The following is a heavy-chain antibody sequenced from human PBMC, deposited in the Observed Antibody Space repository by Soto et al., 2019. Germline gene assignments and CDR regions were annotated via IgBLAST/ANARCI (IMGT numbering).Heavy chain of an antibody. D-gene: IGHD2-2*01. Sequence: GASVKVSCKASGYTFTSYGISWVRQAPGQGLEWMGWISAYNGNTNYAQKLQGRVTMTTDTSTSTAYMELRSLRSDDTAVYYCARAQLGYCSSTSCYGGGWFDPWGQGTLVTVSS. J-gene: IGHJ5*02. CDR3: ARAQLGYCSSTSCYGGGWFDP. CDR2: ISAYNGNT. CDR1: GYTFTSYG. V-gene: IGHV1-18*01.